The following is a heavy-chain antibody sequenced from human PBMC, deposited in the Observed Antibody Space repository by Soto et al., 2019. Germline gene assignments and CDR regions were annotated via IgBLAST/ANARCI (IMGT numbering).Heavy chain of an antibody. J-gene: IGHJ1*01. CDR3: AKINVDTAMVKYFQH. V-gene: IGHV3-23*01. CDR2: ISGSGGST. CDR1: GFTFSSYA. D-gene: IGHD5-18*01. Sequence: GSLRLSCAASGFTFSSYAMSWVRQAPGKGLEWVSAISGSGGSTYYADSVKGRFIISRDNSKNTLYLQMNSLRAEDTAVYYCAKINVDTAMVKYFQHWGQGTLVTVSS.